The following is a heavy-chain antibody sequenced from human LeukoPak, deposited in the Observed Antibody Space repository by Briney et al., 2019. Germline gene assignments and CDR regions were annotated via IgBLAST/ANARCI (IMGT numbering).Heavy chain of an antibody. Sequence: EASVKVSCKASGYTFTSYYMHWVRQAPGQGLEWMGIINPSGGSTSYAQKFQGRVTMTTDTSTSTAYMELRSLRSDDTAVYHCARGITHHYWGQGTLVTVSS. J-gene: IGHJ4*02. D-gene: IGHD3-10*01. V-gene: IGHV1-46*01. CDR3: ARGITHHY. CDR1: GYTFTSYY. CDR2: INPSGGST.